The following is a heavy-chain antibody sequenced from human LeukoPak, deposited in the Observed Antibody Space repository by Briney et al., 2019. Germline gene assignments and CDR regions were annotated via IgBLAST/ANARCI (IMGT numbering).Heavy chain of an antibody. CDR3: ARLGWYYPYYYFCGMDV. CDR2: IYHTGTN. CDR1: GDSTSRAY. J-gene: IGHJ6*02. Sequence: PLETLSLTCLVSGDSTSRAYWTWVWQPPGRRLEWSCYIYHTGTNTYHSARACRLTISVDTANHQVARQLSCMPPADTAVYYCARLGWYYPYYYFCGMDVWGQGTTVTVSS. D-gene: IGHD6-19*01. V-gene: IGHV4-59*01.